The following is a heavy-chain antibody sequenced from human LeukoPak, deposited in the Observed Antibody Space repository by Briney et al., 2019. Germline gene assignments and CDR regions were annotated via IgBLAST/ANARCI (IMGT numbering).Heavy chain of an antibody. CDR2: ISYDGSNK. CDR3: AKDVGTAAAGTAEFDY. Sequence: PGRSLGLSCAASGFTFSSYGMHWVRQAPGKGLEWVAVISYDGSNKYYADSVTGRFTISRDNSKNTLYLQMNSLRAEDTAVYYCAKDVGTAAAGTAEFDYWGQGTLVTVSS. CDR1: GFTFSSYG. V-gene: IGHV3-30*18. J-gene: IGHJ4*02. D-gene: IGHD6-13*01.